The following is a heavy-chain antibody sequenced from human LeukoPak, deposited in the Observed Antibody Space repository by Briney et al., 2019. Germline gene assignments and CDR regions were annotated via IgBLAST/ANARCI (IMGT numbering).Heavy chain of an antibody. D-gene: IGHD5-12*01. CDR2: IKQDGSDK. CDR1: GFTFSSYS. J-gene: IGHJ3*02. V-gene: IGHV3-7*01. Sequence: GGSLRLSCAASGFTFSSYSMNWVRQAPGKGLEWVANIKQDGSDKYYVDSVKGRYTISRDNAKNSLYLQMNSLRADDAAVYYCARDQGYDTFDIWGQGTMVTVSS. CDR3: ARDQGYDTFDI.